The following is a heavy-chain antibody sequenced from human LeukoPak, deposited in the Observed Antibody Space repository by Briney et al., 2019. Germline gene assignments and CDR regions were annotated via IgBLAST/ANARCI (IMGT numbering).Heavy chain of an antibody. CDR1: GFTFSSYA. CDR2: ISGSGGST. D-gene: IGHD6-13*01. J-gene: IGHJ4*02. Sequence: PGGSLRLSCAASGFTFSSYAMSWVRQAPGKGLEWVSAISGSGGSTYYADSVKGRFTISRDDSKNTLYLQMNSLRAEDTAVYYCAKGTRQQLVPLYFDYWGQGTLVTVSS. V-gene: IGHV3-23*01. CDR3: AKGTRQQLVPLYFDY.